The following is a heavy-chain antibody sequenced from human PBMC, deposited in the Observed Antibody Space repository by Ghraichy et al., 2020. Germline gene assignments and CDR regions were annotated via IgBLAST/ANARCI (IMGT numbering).Heavy chain of an antibody. J-gene: IGHJ5*02. CDR2: ISYSGST. D-gene: IGHD2/OR15-2a*01. CDR1: GGSITRSNYY. Sequence: GSLRLSCLVSGGSITRSNYYWGWIRQPPGKGLEWIGSISYSGSTYYNPSLKSRVTISDDTSKNHFSLKLSSVTAADTAVYYCASQYNSHLNWFDPWGQGTLVTVSS. V-gene: IGHV4-39*02. CDR3: ASQYNSHLNWFDP.